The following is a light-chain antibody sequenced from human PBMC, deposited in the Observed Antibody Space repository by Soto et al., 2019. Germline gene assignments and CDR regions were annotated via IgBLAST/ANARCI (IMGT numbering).Light chain of an antibody. CDR1: QSVSSF. V-gene: IGKV3-11*01. Sequence: EIVLTQSPATLSLSPGERATLSCRASQSVSSFLAWYQQKPGQAPRLLIYDASNRATGVPARFSGSGSGTDFTLTISGLEPEDFALYYCQHRFSWPPAFGQGTKVDI. J-gene: IGKJ1*01. CDR3: QHRFSWPPA. CDR2: DAS.